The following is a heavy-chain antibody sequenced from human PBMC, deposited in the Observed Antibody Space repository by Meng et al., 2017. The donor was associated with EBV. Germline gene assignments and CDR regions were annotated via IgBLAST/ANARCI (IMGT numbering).Heavy chain of an antibody. CDR1: GGTFSSYA. CDR3: ARAEIAAAGRLDY. J-gene: IGHJ4*02. V-gene: IGHV1-69*06. D-gene: IGHD6-13*01. CDR2: IIPIFGTA. Sequence: QGQVVRSGADGKKPGSSVKVSCKASGGTFSSYAISWVRQAPGQGLEWMGGIIPIFGTANYAQKFQGRVTITADKSTSTAYMELSSLRSEDTAVYYCARAEIAAAGRLDYWGQGTLVTVSS.